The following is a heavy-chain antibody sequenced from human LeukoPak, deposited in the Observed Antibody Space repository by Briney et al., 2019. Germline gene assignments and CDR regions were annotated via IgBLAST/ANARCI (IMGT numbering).Heavy chain of an antibody. D-gene: IGHD2-2*01. CDR3: ARVEYCSSTSCYDS. CDR1: GFTFSTYS. CDR2: ISSSGSTI. J-gene: IGHJ5*02. V-gene: IGHV3-48*04. Sequence: GGSLRLSCAASGFTFSTYSMSWVRQAPGKGLEWVSYISSSGSTIYYADSVKGRFTISRDNAKNSLYLQMNSLRAEDTAVYYCARVEYCSSTSCYDSWGQGTLVTVSS.